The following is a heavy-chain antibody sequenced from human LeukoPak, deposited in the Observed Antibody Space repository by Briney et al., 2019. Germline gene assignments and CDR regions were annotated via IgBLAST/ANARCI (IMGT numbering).Heavy chain of an antibody. Sequence: GGSLRLSCAASGFTFSSYCMNWVRQAPGKGLEWVSSISSSSSYIYYADSVKGRFTISRDNAKNSLYLQMNSLRAEDTAVYYCARVAVGAITFDYWGQGTLVTVSP. D-gene: IGHD1-26*01. V-gene: IGHV3-21*01. J-gene: IGHJ4*02. CDR1: GFTFSSYC. CDR3: ARVAVGAITFDY. CDR2: ISSSSSYI.